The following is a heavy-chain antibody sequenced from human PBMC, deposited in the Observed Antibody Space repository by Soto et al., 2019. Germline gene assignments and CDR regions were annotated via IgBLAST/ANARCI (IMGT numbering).Heavy chain of an antibody. CDR3: ASVAAKYYYYGMDV. CDR2: IIPIFGTA. CDR1: GGTFSSYA. Sequence: QVQLVQSGAEVKKPGSSVKVSCKASGGTFSSYAINWVRQAPGQGLEWMGGIIPIFGTADYAQKFQGRVTITADESTTTAYMQLSSLRSEDTAVYYCASVAAKYYYYGMDVWGQGTTVTASS. V-gene: IGHV1-69*12. D-gene: IGHD1-26*01. J-gene: IGHJ6*02.